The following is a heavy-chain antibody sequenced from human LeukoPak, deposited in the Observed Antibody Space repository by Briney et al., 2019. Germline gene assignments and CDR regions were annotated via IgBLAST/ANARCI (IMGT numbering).Heavy chain of an antibody. CDR2: IYYSGST. CDR1: GGSIRSSNW. V-gene: IGHV4-4*02. CDR3: ARISARGGFEYFDY. D-gene: IGHD4-23*01. Sequence: PSGTLSLTCAVSGGSIRSSNWWSWVRQPPGKGLEWIGSIYYSGSTYYNPSLKSRVTISVDTSKNQFSLKLSSVTAADTAVYYCARISARGGFEYFDYWGQGTLVNVSS. J-gene: IGHJ4*02.